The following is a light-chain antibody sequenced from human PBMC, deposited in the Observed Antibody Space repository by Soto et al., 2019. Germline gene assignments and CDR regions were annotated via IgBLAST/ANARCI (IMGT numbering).Light chain of an antibody. CDR1: QGVSTY. CDR3: HRLNRNPT. CDR2: AAY. J-gene: IGKJ4*01. Sequence: IQVTQSPSSRSASVGDRITITSRARQGVSTYLAWYEQKPGKAPKLLISAAYTLKSGVPSRFSGGGSGTDVTLTISSLQPEDFVTYYGHRLNRNPTFGGGTKVEIK. V-gene: IGKV1-9*01.